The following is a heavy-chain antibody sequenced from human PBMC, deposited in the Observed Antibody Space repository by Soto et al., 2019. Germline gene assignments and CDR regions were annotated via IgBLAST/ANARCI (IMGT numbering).Heavy chain of an antibody. Sequence: GESLSLTCAASGFTFSGYALSWVRQDPGGGLVGVIGVTANSGSTYSAESVEGRVTISRDNSKNKLSLQLNSLRAEDTAVYYCASLGVGDWAYYYYYYGMDVWGQGTTVTVSS. CDR3: ASLGVGDWAYYYYYYGMDV. CDR2: VTANSGST. D-gene: IGHD2-21*02. J-gene: IGHJ6*02. V-gene: IGHV3-23*01. CDR1: GFTFSGYA.